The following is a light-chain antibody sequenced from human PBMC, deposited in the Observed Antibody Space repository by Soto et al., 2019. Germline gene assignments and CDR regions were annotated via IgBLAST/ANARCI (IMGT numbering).Light chain of an antibody. J-gene: IGLJ2*01. CDR3: SSYTSSSTLVV. V-gene: IGLV2-14*01. CDR1: SSDVGGYNY. Sequence: QSALTQPASVSGSPGQSITISCTGTSSDVGGYNYVSWYQQHPGKAPKLMIYDVSNRPSGVSNRSSGSKSGNTASLTISGLQAEDEADYYCSSYTSSSTLVVFGGGTNLTVL. CDR2: DVS.